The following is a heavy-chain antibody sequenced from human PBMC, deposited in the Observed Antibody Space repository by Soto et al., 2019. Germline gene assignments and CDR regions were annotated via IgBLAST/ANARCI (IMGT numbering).Heavy chain of an antibody. CDR2: IIPILGIA. J-gene: IGHJ4*02. D-gene: IGHD2-15*01. CDR3: ARDCGSSGGSCRDY. CDR1: GGTVSSYT. Sequence: SVKVGCKASGGTVSSYTISWVRQAPGQGLEWMGRIIPILGIANYAQKFQGRVTITADKSTSTAYMELSSLRSEDTAVYYCARDCGSSGGSCRDYWGQGTLVTVS. V-gene: IGHV1-69*04.